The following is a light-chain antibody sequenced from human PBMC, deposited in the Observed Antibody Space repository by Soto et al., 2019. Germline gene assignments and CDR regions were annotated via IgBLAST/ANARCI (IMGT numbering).Light chain of an antibody. Sequence: EIVLTQSPGTLSLSPGERATLSCRASQSVSSYLAWYQQKPGQAPRLLIYDASNRATGIPDRFSGSGSGTDFTLTISRLEPEDFSVFYCQQYGTSEIIFGQGTRLEI. J-gene: IGKJ5*01. CDR1: QSVSSY. V-gene: IGKV3-20*01. CDR3: QQYGTSEII. CDR2: DAS.